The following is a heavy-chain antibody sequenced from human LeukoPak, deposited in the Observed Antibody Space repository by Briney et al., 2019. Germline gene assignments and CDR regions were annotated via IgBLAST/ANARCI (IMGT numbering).Heavy chain of an antibody. CDR2: IYYSGST. Sequence: SETLSLTCTVSGGSISSSSYYWGWIRQPPGKGLEWIGSIYYSGSTYYNPSLKSRVTISVDTSKNQFSLKLSSVTAADAAVYYCAGGDSSGWYGVGQIRYYFDYWGQGTLVTVSS. V-gene: IGHV4-39*01. D-gene: IGHD6-19*01. J-gene: IGHJ4*02. CDR1: GGSISSSSYY. CDR3: AGGDSSGWYGVGQIRYYFDY.